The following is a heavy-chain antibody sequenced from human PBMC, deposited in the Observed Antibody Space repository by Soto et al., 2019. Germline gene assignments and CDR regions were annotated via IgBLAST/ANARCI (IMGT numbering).Heavy chain of an antibody. V-gene: IGHV1-58*01. D-gene: IGHD3-22*01. CDR3: AAAYYDSSGYYFDY. J-gene: IGHJ4*02. CDR2: IVVGSGNT. Sequence: SVKVSCKASGFTFTSSAVQWVRQARGQRLEWIGWIVVGSGNTNYAQKFQERVTITRDMSTSTAYMEMSSLRSEDTAVYYCAAAYYDSSGYYFDYCGQGPLVTVSA. CDR1: GFTFTSSA.